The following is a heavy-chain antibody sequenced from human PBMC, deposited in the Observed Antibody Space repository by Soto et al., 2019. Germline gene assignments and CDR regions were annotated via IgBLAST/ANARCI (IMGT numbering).Heavy chain of an antibody. CDR3: ARMSYYYDKWYFEL. Sequence: QLHESGPGVVKPSETLSLTCTVSGDSINNNDYYWNWIRQTPGKGLEWIGYVYYSGSTYYIPSLKSRLSMSVDTSKNQFSLKLSSVTAADTAIYYCARMSYYYDKWYFELWGRGTLVTVSS. CDR2: VYYSGST. D-gene: IGHD3-22*01. CDR1: GDSINNNDYY. V-gene: IGHV4-30-4*01. J-gene: IGHJ2*01.